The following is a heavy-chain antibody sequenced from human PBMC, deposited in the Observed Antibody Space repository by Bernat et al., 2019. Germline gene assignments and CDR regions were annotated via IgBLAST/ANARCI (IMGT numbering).Heavy chain of an antibody. Sequence: EVQLVQSGAEVKKPGESLRISCKGSGYSFTSYWISWVRQMPGKGLEWMGRIDPSDSYTNYSPSFQGNVTISADKSISTAYMKWSSLKASDTAMYYCARLSDDFWSGYYRFDPWGQGTLVTVSS. J-gene: IGHJ5*02. D-gene: IGHD3-3*01. CDR1: GYSFTSYW. V-gene: IGHV5-10-1*03. CDR3: ARLSDDFWSGYYRFDP. CDR2: IDPSDSYT.